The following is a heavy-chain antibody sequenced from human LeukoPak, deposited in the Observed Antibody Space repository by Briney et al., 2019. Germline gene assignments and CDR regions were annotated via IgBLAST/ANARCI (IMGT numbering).Heavy chain of an antibody. D-gene: IGHD3-22*01. Sequence: SETLSLTCTVSGGSISSYYWSWIRQPPGKGLEWIGYIYYSGSTNYNPSLKSRVTIPVDTSKNQFSLKLSSVTAADTAVYYCARGDSSNYYGMDVWGQGTTVTVSS. CDR1: GGSISSYY. CDR3: ARGDSSNYYGMDV. V-gene: IGHV4-59*01. CDR2: IYYSGST. J-gene: IGHJ6*02.